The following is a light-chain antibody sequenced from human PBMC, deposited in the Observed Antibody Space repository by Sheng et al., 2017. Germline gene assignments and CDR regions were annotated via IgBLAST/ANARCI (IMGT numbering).Light chain of an antibody. J-gene: IGLJ1*01. CDR1: KLGNKY. CDR3: QAWDSTTAV. Sequence: SYELTQPPSVSVSPGQTATITCSGDKLGNKYASWYQQRPGQSPVLVIYEDTKRPSGIPERFSGSNSGNTATLTISGTQAMDEADYYCQAWDSTTAVFGTGTWVTVL. CDR2: EDT. V-gene: IGLV3-1*01.